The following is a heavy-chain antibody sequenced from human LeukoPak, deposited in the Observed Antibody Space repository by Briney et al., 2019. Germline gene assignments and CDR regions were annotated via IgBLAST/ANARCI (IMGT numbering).Heavy chain of an antibody. CDR2: IYSGGST. CDR3: ATADPPTYYDYVWGSYRSDY. CDR1: GFTVSSNY. V-gene: IGHV3-53*01. J-gene: IGHJ4*02. Sequence: GGSLRLSCAASGFTVSSNYMSWVRQAPGKGLEWVSVIYSGGSTYYADSVKGRFTISRDSSKNTLYLQMNSLRAEDTAVYYCATADPPTYYDYVWGSYRSDYWGQGTLVTVSS. D-gene: IGHD3-16*02.